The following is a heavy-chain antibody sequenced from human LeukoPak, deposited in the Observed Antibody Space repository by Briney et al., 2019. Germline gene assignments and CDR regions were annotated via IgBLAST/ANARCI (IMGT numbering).Heavy chain of an antibody. Sequence: ASVKVSCKASGYTCTSYAMHWVRQAPGQRLEWMGWINAGNGNTKYSQEFQGRVTITRDTSASTAYMELSSLRSEDMAVYYCARGPVVGAEALYFDYWGQGTLVTVSS. V-gene: IGHV1-3*03. CDR3: ARGPVVGAEALYFDY. D-gene: IGHD1-26*01. CDR1: GYTCTSYA. J-gene: IGHJ4*02. CDR2: INAGNGNT.